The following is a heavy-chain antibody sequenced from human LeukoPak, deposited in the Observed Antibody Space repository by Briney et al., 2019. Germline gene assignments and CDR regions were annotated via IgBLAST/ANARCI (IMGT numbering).Heavy chain of an antibody. CDR1: GVFIGNDGYF. V-gene: IGHV4-31*03. D-gene: IGHD3-10*01. Sequence: SPSEPLSLPCTVSGVFIGNDGYFCHWLRKHPARVLEWIAFICYSGAASYNPSLKSRVTIAVDTSTNQFSQKLTSVTAADTAVYFCARGRYYGFSGDYWGQGTLVTVSS. CDR2: ICYSGAA. CDR3: ARGRYYGFSGDY. J-gene: IGHJ4*02.